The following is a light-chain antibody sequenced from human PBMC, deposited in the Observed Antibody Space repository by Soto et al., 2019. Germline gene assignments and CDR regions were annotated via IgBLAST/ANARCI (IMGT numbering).Light chain of an antibody. V-gene: IGLV2-14*03. CDR2: DVS. J-gene: IGLJ1*01. CDR3: YSYTRSNTYV. CDR1: SSDVGGYNY. Sequence: QSALTQPASLSGSPGQSITISCHGTSSDVGGYNYVSWYQHHPGKVPQLMIYDVSNRPSGVSNRFSGSKSGNTASLTISGLQAEDEADYYCYSYTRSNTYVFGTGTKVTVL.